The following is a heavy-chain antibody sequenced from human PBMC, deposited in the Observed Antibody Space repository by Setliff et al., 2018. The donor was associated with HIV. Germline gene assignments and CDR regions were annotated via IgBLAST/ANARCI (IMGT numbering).Heavy chain of an antibody. D-gene: IGHD3-16*01. V-gene: IGHV4-59*01. CDR3: ARGDMYYGHVRSGLDAFDI. CDR2: IHVSGNT. Sequence: SETLSLTCTVSGGSISAYYWNWIRQAPGEGLEWIGYIHVSGNTKYNPSLKSRVTMSVDTSKNQFSLNLSSVTAADTAVYYCARGDMYYGHVRSGLDAFDIWGRGTMVTVSS. CDR1: GGSISAYY. J-gene: IGHJ3*02.